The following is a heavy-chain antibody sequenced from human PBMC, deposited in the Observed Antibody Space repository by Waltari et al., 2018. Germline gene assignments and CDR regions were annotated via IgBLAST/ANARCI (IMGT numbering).Heavy chain of an antibody. CDR1: DGAISIFH. CDR3: ARDTGGWFYDV. D-gene: IGHD3-10*01. V-gene: IGHV4-59*01. CDR2: ISTTGGT. J-gene: IGHJ2*01. Sequence: QVQLLQSGPGLVKPSETLSLTCTVSDGAISIFHWTWLRQPPGKGPEWIGCISTTGGTKYNPSLQSRVSFSVDTSKNQFSLRLTSVTAADTALYYCARDTGGWFYDVWGRGSLVTVSA.